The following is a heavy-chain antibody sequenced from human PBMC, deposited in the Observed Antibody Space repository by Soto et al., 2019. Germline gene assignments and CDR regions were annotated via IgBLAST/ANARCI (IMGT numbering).Heavy chain of an antibody. CDR1: GFTFSSYS. CDR3: ARGGGVVVPAAYVYWYFEL. CDR2: ISSSSSYI. V-gene: IGHV3-21*01. D-gene: IGHD2-2*01. Sequence: EVQLVESGGGLVKPGGSLRLSCAASGFTFSSYSMNWVRQAPGKGLEWVSSISSSSSYIYYADSVKGRFTISRDNAKNSPYLQMNSLRAEDTAVYYCARGGGVVVPAAYVYWYFELWGRGTLVTVSS. J-gene: IGHJ2*01.